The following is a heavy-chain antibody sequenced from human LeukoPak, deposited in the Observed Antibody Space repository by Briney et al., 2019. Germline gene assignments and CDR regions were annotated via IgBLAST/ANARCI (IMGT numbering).Heavy chain of an antibody. D-gene: IGHD3-10*01. CDR2: IIPIFGTA. Sequence: GASVKVSCKASGGTLSSYAISWVRQAPGQGLEWMGGIIPIFGTANYAQKFQGRVTITADESTSTAYMELSSLRSEDTAVYYCARDYYGSGSYYKVVVWGQGTLVTVSS. CDR1: GGTLSSYA. V-gene: IGHV1-69*13. CDR3: ARDYYGSGSYYKVVV. J-gene: IGHJ4*02.